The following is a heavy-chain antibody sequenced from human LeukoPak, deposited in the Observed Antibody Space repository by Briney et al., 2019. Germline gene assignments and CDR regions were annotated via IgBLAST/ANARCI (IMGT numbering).Heavy chain of an antibody. D-gene: IGHD3-3*01. V-gene: IGHV3-30*02. CDR2: IRYDGSNK. CDR3: AKDSKPLRFSDAFDI. CDR1: GFTFSSYG. Sequence: GGSLRLSCAASGFTFSSYGMHWVRQAPGKGLEWVAFIRYDGSNKYYADSVKGRFTISRDNSKNTLYLQMNSLRAEDTAVYYCAKDSKPLRFSDAFDIWGQGTMVTVSS. J-gene: IGHJ3*02.